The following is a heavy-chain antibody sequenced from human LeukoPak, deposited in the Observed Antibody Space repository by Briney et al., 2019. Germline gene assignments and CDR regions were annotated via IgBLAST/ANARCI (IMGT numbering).Heavy chain of an antibody. Sequence: SETLSLTCTVSGRSISSYYWSWLRQPPGKGLEWIGYIYYSGSTNYNPSLKSRVTISVDTSKNQFSLKLSSVTAADTAVYYCASNTVSALAFDIWGQGTMVTVSS. D-gene: IGHD4-17*01. CDR1: GRSISSYY. CDR2: IYYSGST. CDR3: ASNTVSALAFDI. J-gene: IGHJ3*02. V-gene: IGHV4-59*01.